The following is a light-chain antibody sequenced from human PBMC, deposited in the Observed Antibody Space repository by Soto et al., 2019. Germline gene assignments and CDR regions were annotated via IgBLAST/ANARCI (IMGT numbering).Light chain of an antibody. Sequence: SVPTEPRSVSGSPCQSLTIPCTGTSSDVGGYDLVSWYQQHPGKAPKLMIYDVTKRPSGVPDRFSGSRSGNTASLTISGLQVEEDADYYCCSYPGTHSFYVFGTGTKVTVL. CDR3: CSYPGTHSFYV. J-gene: IGLJ1*01. CDR2: DVT. CDR1: SSDVGGYDL. V-gene: IGLV2-11*01.